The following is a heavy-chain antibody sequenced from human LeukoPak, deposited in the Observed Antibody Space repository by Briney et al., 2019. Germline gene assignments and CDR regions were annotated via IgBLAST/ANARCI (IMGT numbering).Heavy chain of an antibody. CDR2: INHSGST. CDR3: ARRGRYNFRE. Sequence: PGGSLRLSCAASGFTFSYYGMHWIRQPPGKGLEWIGEINHSGSTNYNPSLKSRVTISVDTSKNQFSLKLSSVTAADTAVYYCARRGRYNFREWGQGTLVTVSS. D-gene: IGHD5-24*01. J-gene: IGHJ4*02. CDR1: GFTFSYYG. V-gene: IGHV4-34*01.